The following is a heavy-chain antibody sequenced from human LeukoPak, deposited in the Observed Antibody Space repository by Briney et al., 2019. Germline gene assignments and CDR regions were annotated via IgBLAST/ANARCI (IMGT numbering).Heavy chain of an antibody. CDR1: GFTLSNYA. J-gene: IGHJ4*02. Sequence: GGSLRLSCAASGFTLSNYAMSWVRQAPGKGLEWVSSISGSGGSTYYADSVKGRFTISRDNSKNTLHLQMSSLRAEDTAVYDCAKDRAYGSGIPGYWGQGTLVTVSS. CDR2: ISGSGGST. D-gene: IGHD3-10*01. V-gene: IGHV3-23*01. CDR3: AKDRAYGSGIPGY.